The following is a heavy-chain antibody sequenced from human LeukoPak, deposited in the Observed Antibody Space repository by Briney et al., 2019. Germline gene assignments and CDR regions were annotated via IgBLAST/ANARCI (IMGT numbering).Heavy chain of an antibody. J-gene: IGHJ4*02. D-gene: IGHD3-16*01. Sequence: GGSLRLSCAASGFTFSSYGMSWVRQAPGKGLEWVSAISGSGGSTYYADSVKGRFTISRDNSKNTLYLQMNSLRAEDTAVYYCAKDFGDYVWGSYDYWGQGTLVTVSS. V-gene: IGHV3-23*01. CDR1: GFTFSSYG. CDR2: ISGSGGST. CDR3: AKDFGDYVWGSYDY.